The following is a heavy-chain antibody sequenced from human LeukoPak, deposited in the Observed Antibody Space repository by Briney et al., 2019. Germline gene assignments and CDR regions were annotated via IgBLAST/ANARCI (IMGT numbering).Heavy chain of an antibody. Sequence: SETLSLTCTVSGGSISSYYWSWIRQPPGKGLEWIGYIYYSGSTNYNPSIKSRVTISVDTSKNQFSLKLSSVTAADTAVYYCASLAGGDGSNLGAYFDYWGQGTLVTVSS. J-gene: IGHJ4*02. CDR2: IYYSGST. CDR1: GGSISSYY. CDR3: ASLAGGDGSNLGAYFDY. D-gene: IGHD5-24*01. V-gene: IGHV4-59*01.